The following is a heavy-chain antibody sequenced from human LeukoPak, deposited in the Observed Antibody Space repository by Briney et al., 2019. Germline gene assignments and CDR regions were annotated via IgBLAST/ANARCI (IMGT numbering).Heavy chain of an antibody. CDR3: ATYSTVTTGFDI. Sequence: PSQTLSLTCTVSGGSISSGGYYWSWIRQHPGRGLEWIGYIYYSGSTYYNPSLKSRVTISVDTSKNQFSLKLSSMTAADTAVFYCATYSTVTTGFDIWGQGTMVTVSS. J-gene: IGHJ3*02. CDR2: IYYSGST. CDR1: GGSISSGGYY. D-gene: IGHD4-17*01. V-gene: IGHV4-31*03.